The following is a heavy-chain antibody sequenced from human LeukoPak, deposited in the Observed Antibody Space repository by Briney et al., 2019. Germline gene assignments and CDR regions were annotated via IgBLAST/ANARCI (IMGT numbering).Heavy chain of an antibody. D-gene: IGHD6-13*01. V-gene: IGHV4-39*01. CDR3: ARRTHPEQHLVGHYLDC. CDR2: IQHSGRT. CDR1: GRSISSSSDF. Sequence: SETLSLTCTVSGRSISSSSDFWESIRQPPGEGREWIIAIQHSGRTYYKASLYGQITMSVDTYNTQFSLILPSVTAADTAVYYCARRTHPEQHLVGHYLDCWGQGTLVTVSS. J-gene: IGHJ4*02.